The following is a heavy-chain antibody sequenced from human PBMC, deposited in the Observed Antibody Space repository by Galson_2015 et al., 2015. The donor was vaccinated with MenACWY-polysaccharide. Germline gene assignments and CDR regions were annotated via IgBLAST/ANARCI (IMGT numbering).Heavy chain of an antibody. Sequence: SLRLSCAASGFTFSSYWVSWVRQAPGKGLEWVANIKQEGSEKYYVDSVKGRFTISRDNAKNSLYLQMNSLRAEDTAVYYCAREGGYCSPTSCYLDYWGQGTLVTVSS. J-gene: IGHJ4*02. D-gene: IGHD2-2*01. V-gene: IGHV3-7*01. CDR2: IKQEGSEK. CDR1: GFTFSSYW. CDR3: AREGGYCSPTSCYLDY.